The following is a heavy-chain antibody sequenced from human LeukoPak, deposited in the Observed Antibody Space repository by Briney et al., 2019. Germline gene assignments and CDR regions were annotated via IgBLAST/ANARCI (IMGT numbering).Heavy chain of an antibody. J-gene: IGHJ4*02. CDR3: ARDLNAAAGTPGGVY. Sequence: PGGSLRLSCAASGFTFSSYSRNWVRQAPGKGLEWVSSISSSSSYIYYADSVKGRFTISRDNAKNSLYLQMNSLRAEDTAVYYCARDLNAAAGTPGGVYWGQGTLVTVSS. V-gene: IGHV3-21*01. CDR1: GFTFSSYS. CDR2: ISSSSSYI. D-gene: IGHD6-13*01.